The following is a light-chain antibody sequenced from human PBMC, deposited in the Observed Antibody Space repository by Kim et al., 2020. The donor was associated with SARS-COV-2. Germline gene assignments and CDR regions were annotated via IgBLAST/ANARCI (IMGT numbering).Light chain of an antibody. Sequence: QLVLTQSPSASASLGASVKLTCTLSSGHSRNAIAWHQQQPERGPRYLMKLNSDGSHTKGDGNPDRFTGSSSGAERYLTISSLQSEHEADYNCQTWDTGIQVFWGGTPLT. J-gene: IGLJ2*01. CDR1: SGHSRNA. CDR2: LNSDGSH. CDR3: QTWDTGIQV. V-gene: IGLV4-69*01.